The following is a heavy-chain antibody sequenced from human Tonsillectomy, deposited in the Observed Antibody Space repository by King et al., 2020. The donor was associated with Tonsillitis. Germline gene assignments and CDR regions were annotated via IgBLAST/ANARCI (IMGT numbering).Heavy chain of an antibody. D-gene: IGHD2-15*01. J-gene: IGHJ6*02. CDR3: AKVSYGCGGSCYSGYKYYYGIDV. Sequence: VQLVESGGGVVQPGRSLRLSCAASGFTFSSYGMHWVRQAPGKGLEWVSFISYDGSNKYYADSVKGRFTISRDNSKNTLYLQMNSLRAEVTAVYYCAKVSYGCGGSCYSGYKYYYGIDVWGQGTTVTVSS. CDR2: ISYDGSNK. CDR1: GFTFSSYG. V-gene: IGHV3-30*18.